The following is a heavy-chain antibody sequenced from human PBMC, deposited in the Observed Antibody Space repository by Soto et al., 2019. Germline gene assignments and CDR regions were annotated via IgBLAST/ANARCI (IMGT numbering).Heavy chain of an antibody. V-gene: IGHV3-21*01. CDR1: GFTFSSYS. D-gene: IGHD3-3*01. CDR3: ARGPRYYDFWSGP. J-gene: IGHJ5*02. Sequence: PGGSLRLSCAASGFTFSSYSMNWVRQAPGKGLEWVSSISSSSSYIYYADSVKGRFTISRDNAKNSLYLQMNSLRAEDTAVYYCARGPRYYDFWSGPWGQGTLVTVSS. CDR2: ISSSSSYI.